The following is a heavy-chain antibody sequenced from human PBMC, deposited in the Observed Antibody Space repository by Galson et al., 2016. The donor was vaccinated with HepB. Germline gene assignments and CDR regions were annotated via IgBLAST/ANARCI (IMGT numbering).Heavy chain of an antibody. V-gene: IGHV4-4*02. CDR1: GGSISSTANW. CDR3: ARDCTGGTCKFAGYDAFDI. CDR2: VYHSGDT. Sequence: ETLSLTCTVSGGSISSTANWWSWVRQSPGQGLEWIGEVYHSGDTNYNPSLKSRATISVDTSRNQFSLSLSSVTAADTAVYYCARDCTGGTCKFAGYDAFDIWGQGTTVTVSS. J-gene: IGHJ3*02. D-gene: IGHD2-8*02.